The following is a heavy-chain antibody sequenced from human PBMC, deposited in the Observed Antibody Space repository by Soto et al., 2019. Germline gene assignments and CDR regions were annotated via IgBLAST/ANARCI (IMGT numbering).Heavy chain of an antibody. CDR1: GGSLISYY. CDR2: VSSTGST. Sequence: SETLSLTCTVSGGSLISYYWSWIRQSPGKGLEWIGYVSSTGSTNYNPSLKSRLTMSLDTSTNEVSLSLTSVTAADAAVYFCARFSPPRKSYDSNPGWFDPWGQGIMVTVSS. V-gene: IGHV4-59*01. CDR3: ARFSPPRKSYDSNPGWFDP. D-gene: IGHD3-22*01. J-gene: IGHJ5*02.